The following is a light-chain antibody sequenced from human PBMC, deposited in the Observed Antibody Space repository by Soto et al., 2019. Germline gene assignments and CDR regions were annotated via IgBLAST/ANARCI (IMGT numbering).Light chain of an antibody. Sequence: DIQMTQSPSSLSASVGDRFTITCRASQSISSYLNWYQQKPGKAPKLLIYAASSLQSGVPSRFSGSGSGTEFTLTISGLQSEDFATYYCQQYNNWPVTFGGGTKVDIK. CDR2: AAS. V-gene: IGKV1-39*01. CDR3: QQYNNWPVT. J-gene: IGKJ4*01. CDR1: QSISSY.